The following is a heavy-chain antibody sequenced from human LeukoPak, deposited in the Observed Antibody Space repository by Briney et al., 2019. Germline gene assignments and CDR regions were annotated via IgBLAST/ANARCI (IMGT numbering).Heavy chain of an antibody. CDR3: ARALRFLNFDY. Sequence: PSETLSLTCAVYGGSFSGYYCSWIRQPPGKGLEWIGEINHSGSTNYNPSLKSRVTISVDTSKNQFSLKLSSVTAADTAVYYCARALRFLNFDYWGQGTLVTVSS. CDR1: GGSFSGYY. CDR2: INHSGST. J-gene: IGHJ4*02. V-gene: IGHV4-34*01. D-gene: IGHD3-3*01.